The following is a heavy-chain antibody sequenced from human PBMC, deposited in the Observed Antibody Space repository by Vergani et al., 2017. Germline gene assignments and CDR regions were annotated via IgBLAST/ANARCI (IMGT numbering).Heavy chain of an antibody. D-gene: IGHD6-19*01. J-gene: IGHJ5*02. Sequence: EVQLVESGGGLVKPGGSLRLSCAASGFTFSSYSMNWVRQAPGKGLEWVSSISSSSSYIYYADSVKGRFTISRDNAKNSLYLQMNSLRAEDTAVYYCAKERGESSGWSYANWFDPWGQGTLVTVSS. CDR3: AKERGESSGWSYANWFDP. CDR2: ISSSSSYI. CDR1: GFTFSSYS. V-gene: IGHV3-21*04.